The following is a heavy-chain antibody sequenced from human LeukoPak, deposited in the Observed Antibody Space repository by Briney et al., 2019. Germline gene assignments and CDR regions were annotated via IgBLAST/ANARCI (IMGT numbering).Heavy chain of an antibody. CDR1: GFSFSIYW. CDR3: SCTNSLNY. V-gene: IGHV3-7*01. Sequence: GGSLRLSCAASGFSFSIYWMNWVRQAPGKGLEWVANIKQDGSEKNYVDSVKGRFTISRDNTKNSLYLQMNSLRAEDTAVYYCSCTNSLNYWVQGTLVTVSS. CDR2: IKQDGSEK. J-gene: IGHJ4*02. D-gene: IGHD2-8*01.